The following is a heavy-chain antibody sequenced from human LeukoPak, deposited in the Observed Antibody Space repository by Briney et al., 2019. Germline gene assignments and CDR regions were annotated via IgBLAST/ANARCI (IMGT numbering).Heavy chain of an antibody. D-gene: IGHD6-19*01. Sequence: ASVKVSCKASGYTFNNHCMYWVRQAPGQGLEWMGVINPSGGSTSYAQKFQGRVTMTRDTSTRTVYMEVNSLRSEDTAVYYCARQGTYSSAIGMGYWGQGTLVTVSS. CDR2: INPSGGST. V-gene: IGHV1-46*02. J-gene: IGHJ4*02. CDR3: ARQGTYSSAIGMGY. CDR1: GYTFNNHC.